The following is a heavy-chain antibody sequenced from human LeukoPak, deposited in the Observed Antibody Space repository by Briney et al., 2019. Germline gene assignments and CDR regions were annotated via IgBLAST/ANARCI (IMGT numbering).Heavy chain of an antibody. V-gene: IGHV4-34*01. CDR2: IDHRGDT. CDR1: GESFNRYY. D-gene: IGHD1-7*01. CDR3: ARGPTISGTGYFDY. J-gene: IGHJ4*03. Sequence: PLQTLSLTCAVYGESFNRYYWSWIRQSPGKGLEWIAEIDHRGDTNYNPSVKGRVIISIDTSKNQFSLKVKSVTATDTAVYYCARGPTISGTGYFDYWGQGTLVTHSS.